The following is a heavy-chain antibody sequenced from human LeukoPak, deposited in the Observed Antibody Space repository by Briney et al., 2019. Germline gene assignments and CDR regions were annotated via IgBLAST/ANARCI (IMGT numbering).Heavy chain of an antibody. CDR3: ARGPAIVVVPAANPFDY. Sequence: SETLSLTCTVSGGSISSYYWSWIRQPPGKGLEWIGEINHSGSTNYNPSLKSRVTISVDTSKNQFSLKLSSVTAADTAVYYCARGPAIVVVPAANPFDYWGQETLVTVSS. CDR2: INHSGST. J-gene: IGHJ4*02. CDR1: GGSISSYY. D-gene: IGHD2-2*01. V-gene: IGHV4-34*01.